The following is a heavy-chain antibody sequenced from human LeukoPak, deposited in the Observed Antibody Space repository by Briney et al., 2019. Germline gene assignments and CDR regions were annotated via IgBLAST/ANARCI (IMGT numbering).Heavy chain of an antibody. J-gene: IGHJ4*02. Sequence: GRSLRLSCEAAGFAFSSYSMHWVRQAPGKGLEWVAAIWPDGSNKYYANSVKGRFTISRDNSKNTLYLQINSLRAEDTAVYYCVTSRRITMIVVVTGVFDYWGQGTLVTVSS. CDR2: IWPDGSNK. CDR1: GFAFSSYS. D-gene: IGHD3-22*01. V-gene: IGHV3-33*01. CDR3: VTSRRITMIVVVTGVFDY.